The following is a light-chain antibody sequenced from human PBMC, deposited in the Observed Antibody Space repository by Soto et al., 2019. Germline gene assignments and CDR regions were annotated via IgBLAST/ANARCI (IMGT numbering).Light chain of an antibody. CDR1: SSNIGSNT. J-gene: IGLJ3*02. V-gene: IGLV1-44*01. Sequence: QSVLTQPPSASGTPGQRVTISCSGSSSNIGSNTVNWYQQLQGTAPKLLIYSNNQRPSGVPDRFSGSKSGTSASLAISGLQSEDEADYYCAAWDDSLNGWVFGGGTKVTVL. CDR2: SNN. CDR3: AAWDDSLNGWV.